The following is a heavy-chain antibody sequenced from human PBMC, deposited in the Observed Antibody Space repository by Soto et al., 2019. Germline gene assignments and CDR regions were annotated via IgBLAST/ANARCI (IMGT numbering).Heavy chain of an antibody. V-gene: IGHV4-39*01. CDR1: GGSISSSSYY. J-gene: IGHJ6*02. CDR2: IYYSGST. CDR3: ARRSGTMVRGVITHYYYGMDV. D-gene: IGHD3-10*01. Sequence: PSETLSLTCTVSGGSISSSSYYWGWIRQPPGKGLEWIGSIYYSGSTYYNPSLKSRVTISVDTSKNQFSLKLSSVTAADTAVYYCARRSGTMVRGVITHYYYGMDVWGQGTTVTVSS.